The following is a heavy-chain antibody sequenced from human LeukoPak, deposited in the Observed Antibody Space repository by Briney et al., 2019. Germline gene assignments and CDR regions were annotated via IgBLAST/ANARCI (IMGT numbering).Heavy chain of an antibody. CDR1: GGSISGYY. D-gene: IGHD3-22*01. CDR2: IHYSGST. Sequence: PSETLSLTCTVSGGSISGYYWSWIRQPPGTGLEWIGYIHYSGSTNYNPSLKSRVTISVDTSKNQFSLKLSSVTAADTAVYYCVRVRDRSGYFYDFDYWGQGTLVTVSS. CDR3: VRVRDRSGYFYDFDY. J-gene: IGHJ4*02. V-gene: IGHV4-59*01.